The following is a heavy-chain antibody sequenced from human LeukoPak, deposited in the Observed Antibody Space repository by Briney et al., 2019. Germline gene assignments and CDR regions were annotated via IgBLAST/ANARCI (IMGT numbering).Heavy chain of an antibody. D-gene: IGHD1-26*01. V-gene: IGHV3-48*01. J-gene: IGHJ4*02. CDR2: ISGSSSRI. CDR1: GFSFSSYS. Sequence: GGSLRLSCAASGFSFSSYSMNWVRQAPGKGLEWVSYISGSSSRIYYADSVKGRFTISRDNAKTSLYLQMNYLRAEDTAVYYCAREAGATNGWGQGTLVTVSS. CDR3: AREAGATNG.